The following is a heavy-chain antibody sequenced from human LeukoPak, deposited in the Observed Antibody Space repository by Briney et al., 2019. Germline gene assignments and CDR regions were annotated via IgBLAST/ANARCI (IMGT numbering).Heavy chain of an antibody. V-gene: IGHV3-23*01. CDR2: VSSGVGST. CDR3: AREGFVSGWYQYFQH. D-gene: IGHD6-19*01. Sequence: GGSLRLSCAASGFTFSNYAMTWVRQAPGKGLEWVSSVSSGVGSTYYADSVKGRFTVSRDNSKNTMYLQMNSLRAEDTAVYYCAREGFVSGWYQYFQHWGQGTLVTVSS. J-gene: IGHJ1*01. CDR1: GFTFSNYA.